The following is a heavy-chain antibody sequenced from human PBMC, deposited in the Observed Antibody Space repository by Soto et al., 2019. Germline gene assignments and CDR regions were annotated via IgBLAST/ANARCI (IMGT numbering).Heavy chain of an antibody. CDR3: ARNTMVRGVID. V-gene: IGHV4-59*01. J-gene: IGHJ4*02. CDR1: GGSISSYY. CDR2: IYYSGST. Sequence: PSETLSLTCTVSGGSISSYYWSWIRQPPGKGLEWIGYIYYSGSTNYNPSLKSRVTISVDTSKNQFSLKLSSVTAADTAVYYCARNTMVRGVIDWGQGTLVTVSS. D-gene: IGHD3-10*01.